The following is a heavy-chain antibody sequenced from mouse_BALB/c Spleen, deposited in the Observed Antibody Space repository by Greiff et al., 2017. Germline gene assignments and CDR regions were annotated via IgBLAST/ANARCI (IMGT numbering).Heavy chain of an antibody. CDR2: IDPANGNT. CDR1: GYNITDTY. D-gene: IGHD1-1*02. J-gene: IGHJ1*01. V-gene: IGHV14-3*02. CDR3: ARKVGKRSFDG. Sequence: VQLQQSGAELVKPGASVKLSCTASGYNITDTYMHWVKQRPEQGLEWIGRIDPANGNTKYDQKFQGKATITADTSSNAAYLQLSSLTSEDAADYYCARKVGKRSFDGWGEGTTVTVSA.